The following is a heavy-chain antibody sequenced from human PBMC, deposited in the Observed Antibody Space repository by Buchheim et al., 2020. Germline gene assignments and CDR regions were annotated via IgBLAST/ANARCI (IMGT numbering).Heavy chain of an antibody. D-gene: IGHD2-2*01. Sequence: QLQLQESGPGLVKPSETLSLTCTVSGGSISSTRHSWDWIRQPPGKGLERMGTVPYTGDTYYNPSLKSRVSLSPATSKRFFSLKLTSVTAEDTAVYYCVSHRPGSSEFDTWGQGT. J-gene: IGHJ5*02. CDR2: VPYTGDT. CDR3: VSHRPGSSEFDT. V-gene: IGHV4-39*02. CDR1: GGSISSTRHS.